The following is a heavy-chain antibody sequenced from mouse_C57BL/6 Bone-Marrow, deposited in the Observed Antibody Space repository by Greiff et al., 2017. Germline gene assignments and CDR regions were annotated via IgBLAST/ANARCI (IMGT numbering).Heavy chain of an antibody. V-gene: IGHV5-9-1*02. Sequence: EVKLVESGEGLVKPGGSLKLSCAASGFTFSSYAMSWVRQTPEKRLEWVAYISSGGDYIYYADTVKGRVNISRDKAKNTLYLQMIKLKSEDTAMYYCTRSLLLCFDYWGQGTTLTVSA. D-gene: IGHD2-10*01. CDR1: GFTFSSYA. J-gene: IGHJ2*01. CDR3: TRSLLLCFDY. CDR2: ISSGGDYI.